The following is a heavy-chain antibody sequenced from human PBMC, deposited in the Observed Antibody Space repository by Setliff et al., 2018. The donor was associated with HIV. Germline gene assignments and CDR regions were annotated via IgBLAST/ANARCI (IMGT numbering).Heavy chain of an antibody. CDR2: IYYSGST. V-gene: IGHV4-61*05. D-gene: IGHD3-22*01. J-gene: IGHJ4*02. Sequence: SETLSLTCTVSGGSIISSSSYFWGWIRQTPGKGLEWIGYIYYSGSTNYNPSLESRVTMSLDTSKNQFSLKLSSVTAADTAVYYCARSARVGYYDSSGYSWGQGTLVTVSS. CDR1: GGSIISSSSYF. CDR3: ARSARVGYYDSSGYS.